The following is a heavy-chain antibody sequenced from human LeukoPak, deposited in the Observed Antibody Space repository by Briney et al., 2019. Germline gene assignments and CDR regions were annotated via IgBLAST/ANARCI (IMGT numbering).Heavy chain of an antibody. V-gene: IGHV1-2*02. CDR1: GYTFTGYY. Sequence: ASVKASCKASGYTFTGYYMHWVRQAPGQGLEWMGWINPNSGGTNYAQKFQGRVTMTRDTSISTAYMELSRLRSDDTVVYYCASRYSSSWYSRAYFDYWGQGTLVTVSS. CDR2: INPNSGGT. J-gene: IGHJ4*02. D-gene: IGHD6-13*01. CDR3: ASRYSSSWYSRAYFDY.